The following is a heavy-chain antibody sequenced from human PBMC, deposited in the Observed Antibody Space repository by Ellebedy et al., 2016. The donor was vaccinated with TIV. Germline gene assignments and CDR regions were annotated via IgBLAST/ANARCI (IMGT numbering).Heavy chain of an antibody. Sequence: ASVKVSCKASGYTFTTYYIHWVRQAPGQGLEWVGTLNPSTGGTSYAQKFQGRVTLTRDTSTSTAYMELSRLRSDDTAVYYCARDSFTGFSSSYSFDFWGQGTLVTVSS. CDR3: ARDSFTGFSSSYSFDF. CDR1: GYTFTTYY. J-gene: IGHJ4*02. D-gene: IGHD6-19*01. V-gene: IGHV1-46*01. CDR2: LNPSTGGT.